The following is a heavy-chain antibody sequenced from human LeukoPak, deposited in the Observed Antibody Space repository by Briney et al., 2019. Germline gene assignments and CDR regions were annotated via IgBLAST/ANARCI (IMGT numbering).Heavy chain of an antibody. Sequence: GGSLRLSCAASGFTFSSYSMNWVRQAPGKGLEWVSAISGSGGSTYYADSVKGRFTISRDNSKNTLYLQMNSLRAEDTAVYYCAKAPSSGYYREEGYWGQGTLVTVSS. CDR2: ISGSGGST. D-gene: IGHD3-22*01. CDR3: AKAPSSGYYREEGY. J-gene: IGHJ4*02. CDR1: GFTFSSYS. V-gene: IGHV3-23*01.